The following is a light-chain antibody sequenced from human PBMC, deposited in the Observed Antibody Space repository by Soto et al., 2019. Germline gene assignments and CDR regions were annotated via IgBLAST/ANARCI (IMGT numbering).Light chain of an antibody. CDR3: SSYTTSSTLVV. J-gene: IGLJ2*01. Sequence: QSVLTQPASVSGSPGQSITIYCTGTSSDVVGYNYVSWYQQHPGKAPKVMIYEVSHRPSGVSDRFSGSKSGNTASLTISGLQAEDEADYYCSSYTTSSTLVVFGGGTKLTVL. CDR2: EVS. V-gene: IGLV2-14*01. CDR1: SSDVVGYNY.